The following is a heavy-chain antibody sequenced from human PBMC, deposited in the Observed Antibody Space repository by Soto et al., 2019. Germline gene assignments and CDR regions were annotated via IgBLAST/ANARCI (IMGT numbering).Heavy chain of an antibody. CDR2: IYYSGST. CDR1: GGSISSYY. J-gene: IGHJ4*02. Sequence: SETLSLTCTVSGGSISSYYWSWIRQPPGKGLEWIGYIYYSGSTNYNPSLKSRVTISVDTSKNQFSLKLSSVTAADTTVYYCARAGAYSGYDGDFDYWGQGTLVTVSS. V-gene: IGHV4-59*01. D-gene: IGHD5-12*01. CDR3: ARAGAYSGYDGDFDY.